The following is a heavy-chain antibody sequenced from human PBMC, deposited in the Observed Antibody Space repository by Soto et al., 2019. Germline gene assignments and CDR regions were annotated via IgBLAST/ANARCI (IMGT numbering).Heavy chain of an antibody. CDR3: AIRGGDGYNFGMDV. D-gene: IGHD5-18*01. Sequence: QVQLVQSGAEVKKPGSSVKVSCKASGGTFSSYAISWVRQAPGQGLEWMGGIIPIFGTANYAQKFQGRVTITADKSTSKAYMELSSLRFEDKAVYYCAIRGGDGYNFGMDVWGQGTTVTVSS. CDR1: GGTFSSYA. CDR2: IIPIFGTA. J-gene: IGHJ6*02. V-gene: IGHV1-69*06.